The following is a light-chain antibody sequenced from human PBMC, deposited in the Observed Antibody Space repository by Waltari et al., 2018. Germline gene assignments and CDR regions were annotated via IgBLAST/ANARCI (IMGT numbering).Light chain of an antibody. Sequence: EIVLTQSPGTLSLSPGERATLSCRASQSVSRSYLAWYQQNPGQAPRLLIYGASSRATGIPDRFSGSGSGTDFTLTISRLEPEDFAVYYCQQYGRSWNTFGQGTKLEIK. CDR1: QSVSRSY. J-gene: IGKJ2*01. CDR2: GAS. CDR3: QQYGRSWNT. V-gene: IGKV3-20*01.